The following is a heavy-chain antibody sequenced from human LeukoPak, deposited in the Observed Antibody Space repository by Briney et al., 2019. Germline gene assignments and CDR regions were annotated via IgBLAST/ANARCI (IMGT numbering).Heavy chain of an antibody. CDR2: ISSSSSYI. J-gene: IGHJ4*02. V-gene: IGHV3-21*01. D-gene: IGHD4-23*01. CDR3: ARDYPTVVTPAPTDY. CDR1: GFTFSSYS. Sequence: GGSLRLSCAASGFTFSSYSMNWVRQAPGKGLEWVSSISSSSSYIYYADSVKGRFTISRDNAKNSLYLQMNSLRAEDTAVYYCARDYPTVVTPAPTDYWGQGTLVTVS.